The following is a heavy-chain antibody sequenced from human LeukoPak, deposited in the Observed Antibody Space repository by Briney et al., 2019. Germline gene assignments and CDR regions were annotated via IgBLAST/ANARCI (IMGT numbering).Heavy chain of an antibody. CDR2: IYYSGST. V-gene: IGHV4-59*01. D-gene: IGHD2-21*01. CDR3: ARGPYCGGDCYFDS. J-gene: IGHJ4*02. CDR1: GGSISSYY. Sequence: PSETLSLTCTVSGGSISSYYWSWIRQPPGKGLEWIGYIYYSGSTNYNPSLKSRVTISVDTSKNQFSLKLSSVTAADTAVYYCARGPYCGGDCYFDSWGQGTLVTVSS.